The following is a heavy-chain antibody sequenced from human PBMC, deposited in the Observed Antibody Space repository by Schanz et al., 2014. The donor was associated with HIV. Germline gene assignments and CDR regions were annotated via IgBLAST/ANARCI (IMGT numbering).Heavy chain of an antibody. J-gene: IGHJ4*02. D-gene: IGHD3-9*01. CDR2: ISGNGDSA. V-gene: IGHV3-23*01. CDR3: AREAYDISTGYYNPVLGY. CDR1: RFTFSRYG. Sequence: EVQLLESGGGLVQPGGFLRLSCAASRFTFSRYGMSWVRQTPDKGLEWVSSISGNGDSAYYADSLRGRFTISRDNSKNTLYLQMKSLRVEDTAVYYCAREAYDISTGYYNPVLGYWGQGTLVTVSS.